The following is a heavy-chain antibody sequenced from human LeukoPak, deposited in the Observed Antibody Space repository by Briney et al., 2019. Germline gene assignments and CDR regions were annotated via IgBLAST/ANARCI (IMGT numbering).Heavy chain of an antibody. J-gene: IGHJ4*02. V-gene: IGHV4-34*01. CDR3: ASSPAKDFDY. CDR1: GGSFSGYY. CDR2: INHSGST. Sequence: PSETLSLTCAVYGGSFSGYYWSWIRQPPGKGLEWIGEINHSGSTNYNPSLKSRVTISVDTSKNQFSLKLSSVTAADTAAYYCASSPAKDFDYWGQGTLVTVSS.